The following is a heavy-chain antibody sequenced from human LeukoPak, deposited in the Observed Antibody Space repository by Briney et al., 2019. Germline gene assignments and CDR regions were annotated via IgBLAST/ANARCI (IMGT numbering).Heavy chain of an antibody. CDR3: AKAGQWLAGSRLD. J-gene: IGHJ4*02. V-gene: IGHV3-23*01. CDR1: GFTFSSNA. CDR2: ISGSGGSA. D-gene: IGHD6-19*01. Sequence: GGSLRLSCAASGFTFSSNAMSWVRQAPGKGLEWVSAISGSGGSADYADFVRGRFTISRDNSKNTLYLQMTSLRAEDTAVYYCAKAGQWLAGSRLDWGQGTLVTVSS.